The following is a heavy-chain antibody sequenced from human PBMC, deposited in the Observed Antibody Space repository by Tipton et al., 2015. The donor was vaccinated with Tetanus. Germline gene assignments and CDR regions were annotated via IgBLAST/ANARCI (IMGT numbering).Heavy chain of an antibody. CDR3: ASHYYGSGSPLNWFDP. V-gene: IGHV1-2*02. Sequence: QLVQSGAEVKKPGASVKVSCKASGYTFTGYYMHWVRQAPGQGLEWMGWINPNSGGTNYAQKFQGRVTMTRDTSISTAYMELSRLRSDDTAVYYCASHYYGSGSPLNWFDPWGQGTLVTVSS. CDR2: INPNSGGT. J-gene: IGHJ5*02. CDR1: GYTFTGYY. D-gene: IGHD3-10*01.